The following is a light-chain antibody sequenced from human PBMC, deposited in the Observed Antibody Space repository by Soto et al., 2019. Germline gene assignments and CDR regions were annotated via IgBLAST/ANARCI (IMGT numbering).Light chain of an antibody. CDR1: QGISTY. CDR2: AAS. J-gene: IGKJ4*01. V-gene: IGKV1-9*01. CDR3: QQLHSYPLT. Sequence: IQLIQSPSSLSASIGDSVTITCRAGQGISTYLAWYQQKPRKAPKLLIYAASTLQSGVPSRFSGSGSGTEFTLTISSLQPEDFATYYCQQLHSYPLTFGGGTKVDIK.